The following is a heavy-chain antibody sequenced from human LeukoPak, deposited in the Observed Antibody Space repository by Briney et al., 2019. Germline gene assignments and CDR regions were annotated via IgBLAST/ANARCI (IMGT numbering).Heavy chain of an antibody. J-gene: IGHJ4*02. V-gene: IGHV3-23*01. CDR2: IGYGGADS. D-gene: IGHD5-18*01. CDR1: GFTLSSYE. CDR3: ARVGRGYSFKVYYFDY. Sequence: GGSLRLSCTVSGFTLSSYEMTWFRQAPGKGLEWVSSIGYGGADSHYAHSVKGRFTISRDNSNNTLYLQMNSLRAEDTAIYYCARVGRGYSFKVYYFDYWGQGTLVTVSS.